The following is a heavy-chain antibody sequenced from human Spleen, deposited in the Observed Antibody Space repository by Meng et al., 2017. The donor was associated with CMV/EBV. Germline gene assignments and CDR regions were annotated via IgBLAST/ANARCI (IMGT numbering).Heavy chain of an antibody. CDR2: TSAYDDNT. Sequence: SGYTFTSYVIRWVRQAPGQGLEWMGWTSAYDDNTKYAQRLQGRVTMTTDTSTSTAYMELRSLRSDDTAVYYCARDLGILTQAYYVDYWGQGSLVTVSS. J-gene: IGHJ4*02. CDR1: GYTFTSYV. D-gene: IGHD6-13*01. CDR3: ARDLGILTQAYYVDY. V-gene: IGHV1-18*01.